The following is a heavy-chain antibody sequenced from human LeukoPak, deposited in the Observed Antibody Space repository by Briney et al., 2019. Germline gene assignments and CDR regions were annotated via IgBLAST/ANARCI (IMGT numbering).Heavy chain of an antibody. CDR3: ARDEFLRVRIGSYSYYMDV. V-gene: IGHV3-48*01. J-gene: IGHJ6*03. D-gene: IGHD3-10*01. CDR1: GFTFSRYS. Sequence: GGSLRLSCSASGFTFSRYSMNWVRQAPGKGLEWVSYISSSSTIYYTDSVKGRFTISRDNAKNSLYLQMDSLRAEDTAVYYCARDEFLRVRIGSYSYYMDVWGTGTTVTASS. CDR2: ISSSSTI.